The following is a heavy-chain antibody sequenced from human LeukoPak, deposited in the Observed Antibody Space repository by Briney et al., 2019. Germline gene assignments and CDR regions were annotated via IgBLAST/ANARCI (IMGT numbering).Heavy chain of an antibody. V-gene: IGHV1-18*01. CDR2: ISAYNGNT. J-gene: IGHJ6*02. D-gene: IGHD3-16*02. CDR3: VRLGELSPRYYYYGMDV. CDR1: GYTFTSYG. Sequence: GASVKVSCKASGYTFTSYGISWVRQAPGQGLEWMGWISAYNGNTNYAQKLQGRVTMTRDTSISTAYMELSRLRSDDTAVYYCVRLGELSPRYYYYGMDVWGQGTTVTVSS.